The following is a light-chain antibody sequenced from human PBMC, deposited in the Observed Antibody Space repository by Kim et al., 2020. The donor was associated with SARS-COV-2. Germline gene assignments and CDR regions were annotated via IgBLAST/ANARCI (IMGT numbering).Light chain of an antibody. J-gene: IGKJ5*01. CDR2: DAS. CDR1: QSVSIS. CDR3: QQRSNWPPIT. Sequence: SPGERAPLSCRASQSVSISLAWYQQKPGQAPRLLIYDASTRATGIPARFSGSGSGTDFTLTISSLEPEDFAVYYCQQRSNWPPITFGQGTRLEIK. V-gene: IGKV3-11*01.